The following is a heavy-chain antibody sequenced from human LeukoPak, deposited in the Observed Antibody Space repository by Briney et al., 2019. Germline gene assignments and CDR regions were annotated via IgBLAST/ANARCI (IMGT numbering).Heavy chain of an antibody. V-gene: IGHV1-3*01. D-gene: IGHD1-26*01. CDR1: GYTFTSYA. Sequence: ASVKVYCKASGYTFTSYAMHWVRQAPGQRLEWMGWINAGNGNTKYSQKFQGRVTITRDTSASTAYMELSSLRSEDTAVYYCARSLYSGSYFAAFDIWGQGTMVTVSS. CDR3: ARSLYSGSYFAAFDI. J-gene: IGHJ3*02. CDR2: INAGNGNT.